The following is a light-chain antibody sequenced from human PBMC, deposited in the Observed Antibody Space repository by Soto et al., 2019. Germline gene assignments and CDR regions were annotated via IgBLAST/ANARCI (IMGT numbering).Light chain of an antibody. V-gene: IGLV1-40*01. J-gene: IGLJ1*01. CDR3: QSYDSSLSGSLV. CDR1: SSNIGAGYD. CDR2: NNN. Sequence: QSVLTQSPSVSGAPGQRVTISCTGSSSNIGAGYDVHWYQQVPGTAPKLIIYNNNNRPSGVPDRFSGSKSGTSASLAITGLRAEDEADYYCQSYDSSLSGSLVFGTGTKLTVL.